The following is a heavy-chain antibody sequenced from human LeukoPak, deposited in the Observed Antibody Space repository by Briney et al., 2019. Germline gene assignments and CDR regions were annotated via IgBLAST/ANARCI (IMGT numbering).Heavy chain of an antibody. CDR2: ISSSSSTI. J-gene: IGHJ4*02. D-gene: IGHD3-22*01. V-gene: IGHV3-48*01. Sequence: GGSLRLSCAASGFTFSSYSMNWVRQAPGKGLEWVSYISSSSSTIYYADSVKGRFTISRDNVKNSLYLQMNSLRAEDTAVYYCARHYFDSSDYWVFDYWGQGTLVTVSS. CDR3: ARHYFDSSDYWVFDY. CDR1: GFTFSSYS.